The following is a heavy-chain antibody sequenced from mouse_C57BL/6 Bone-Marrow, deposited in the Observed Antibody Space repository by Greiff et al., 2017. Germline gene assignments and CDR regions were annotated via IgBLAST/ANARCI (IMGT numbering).Heavy chain of an antibody. D-gene: IGHD1-1*01. Sequence: EVKLEESGGGLVQPGGSMKLSCVASGFTFSNYWMNWVRQSPEQGLEWVAQIRLKSDNYATHYAESVKGRFTISRDDSKSSVYLQMNNLRAEDTGIYYCTGPLYYGSFTFAYWGQGTLVTVSA. J-gene: IGHJ3*01. V-gene: IGHV6-3*01. CDR2: IRLKSDNYAT. CDR1: GFTFSNYW. CDR3: TGPLYYGSFTFAY.